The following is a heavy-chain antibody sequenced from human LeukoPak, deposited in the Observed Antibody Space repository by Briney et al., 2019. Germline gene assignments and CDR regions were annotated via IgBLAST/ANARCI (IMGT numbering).Heavy chain of an antibody. D-gene: IGHD2-2*02. CDR1: GYSISSGYY. CDR3: ARHPSAAIPDY. CDR2: IYPSGST. J-gene: IGHJ4*02. V-gene: IGHV4-38-2*01. Sequence: PSETLSLTCAVSGYSISSGYYWGWIRQPPGKGLEWIGSIYPSGSTYYNPSLKSRVTISVDTSKNQFSLKLSSVTAADTAVYYCARHPSAAIPDYWGQGTLVTVSS.